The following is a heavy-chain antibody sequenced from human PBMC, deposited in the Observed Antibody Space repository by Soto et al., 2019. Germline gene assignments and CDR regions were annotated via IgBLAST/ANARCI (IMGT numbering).Heavy chain of an antibody. Sequence: QVQLQESGPGLVKPSETLSLTCTVSGGSISSYYWSWVRQPPGKGLEWIGYIYNSGSTNYNPSLTRRVTISVDTSKNQFSLKLSSVTAADTAVYYCARDGSGRPETIWGQGTMVTVSS. J-gene: IGHJ3*02. V-gene: IGHV4-59*01. D-gene: IGHD3-10*01. CDR3: ARDGSGRPETI. CDR2: IYNSGST. CDR1: GGSISSYY.